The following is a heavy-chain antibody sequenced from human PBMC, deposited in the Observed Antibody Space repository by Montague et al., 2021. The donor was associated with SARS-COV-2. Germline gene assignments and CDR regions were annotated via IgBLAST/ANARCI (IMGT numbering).Heavy chain of an antibody. J-gene: IGHJ5*02. CDR3: ARHRNYGDHSLDNWFHP. Sequence: SETLSLTCTVSGDSTSCPNCYWGWIRQAPGKGLDRIGTIYNSGTTYYNPSLKSRLTISIDTSKNQFSLKLTSVTAADTAVYYCARHRNYGDHSLDNWFHPWGQGTLVTVSS. V-gene: IGHV4-39*01. D-gene: IGHD4-17*01. CDR2: IYNSGTT. CDR1: GDSTSCPNCY.